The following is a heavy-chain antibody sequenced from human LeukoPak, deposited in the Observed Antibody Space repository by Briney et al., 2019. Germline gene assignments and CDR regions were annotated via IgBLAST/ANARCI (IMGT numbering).Heavy chain of an antibody. CDR1: GFTFRSKA. CDR3: TTEMRWELLFDD. Sequence: GGSLRLSCAASGFTFRSKAMSWVRQTPGKGLEWVGRIKSKTDGGTTDYAAPVKGRFSISRDDSENTLYLQMDSLKTEDTAVYYCTTEMRWELLFDDWGQGTLVTVSS. V-gene: IGHV3-15*01. D-gene: IGHD1-26*01. J-gene: IGHJ4*02. CDR2: IKSKTDGGTT.